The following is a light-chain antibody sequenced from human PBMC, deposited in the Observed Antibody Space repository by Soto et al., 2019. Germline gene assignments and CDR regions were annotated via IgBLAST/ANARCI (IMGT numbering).Light chain of an antibody. CDR1: QSISSW. V-gene: IGKV1-5*01. J-gene: IGKJ5*01. CDR3: QQYASLPIT. CDR2: DAS. Sequence: DIQMTQSPSTLSASVGDRVTITCRASQSISSWLAWYQQKPRQAPKLLIYDASRLQSGVPSRFSGSGSGTEFTLTITSLQPDDFATYYCQQYASLPITFGQGTRLEI.